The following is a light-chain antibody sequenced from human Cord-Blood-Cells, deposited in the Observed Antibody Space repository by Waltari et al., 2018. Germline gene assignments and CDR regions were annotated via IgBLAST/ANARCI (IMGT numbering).Light chain of an antibody. Sequence: AIRMTQSPSSLSASTGDRVTITCRASQGMSSYLAWYQQKPGKAHKLLIYAASTLQSGVPSRFSGSGSGIVFTLTISCLHSEDFATYYCQQYYSYPRTFGQRTKVEIK. CDR2: AAS. J-gene: IGKJ1*01. V-gene: IGKV1-8*01. CDR3: QQYYSYPRT. CDR1: QGMSSY.